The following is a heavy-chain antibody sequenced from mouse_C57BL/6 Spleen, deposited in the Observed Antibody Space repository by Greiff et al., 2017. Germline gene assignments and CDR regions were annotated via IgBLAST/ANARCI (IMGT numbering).Heavy chain of an antibody. V-gene: IGHV1-53*01. CDR1: GYTFTSYW. D-gene: IGHD2-3*01. Sequence: QVQLQQPGTELVKPGASVKLSCKASGYTFTSYWMHWVKQRPGQGLEWIGNINPSNGGTNYNEKFKSKATLTVDKSSSTAYMQLSSLTSEDSAVYYCARRMFYDGYYLYAMDYWGQGTSVTVSS. J-gene: IGHJ4*01. CDR2: INPSNGGT. CDR3: ARRMFYDGYYLYAMDY.